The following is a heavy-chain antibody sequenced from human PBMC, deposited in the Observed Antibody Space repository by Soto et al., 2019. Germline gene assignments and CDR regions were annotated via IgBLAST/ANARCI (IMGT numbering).Heavy chain of an antibody. CDR2: INTYNGNT. CDR1: GYTFTNYG. V-gene: IGHV1-18*01. D-gene: IGHD6-13*01. CDR3: AIGSSPVDFDY. J-gene: IGHJ4*02. Sequence: QVQLVQSGGEVKKPGASVKVSCKASGYTFTNYGVNWVRQAPGQGLEWIGWINTYNGNTHYAQRLQGRVTLTTDTSPRTAYVELRSLTSDDTAVYYWAIGSSPVDFDYWGQGNLVTVSS.